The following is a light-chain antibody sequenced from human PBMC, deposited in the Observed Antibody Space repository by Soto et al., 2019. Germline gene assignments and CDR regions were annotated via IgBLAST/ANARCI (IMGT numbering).Light chain of an antibody. J-gene: IGKJ4*01. Sequence: EIVLTQSPATLSLSPGERATLSCRASQGVSSYLAWYQQKPGQAPRLLFYDASNRATGIPARFSGSGSGTDFTLTISSLEPEDFAVYYCQQRSNWPRLTFGGGTKVEIK. CDR1: QGVSSY. V-gene: IGKV3-11*01. CDR2: DAS. CDR3: QQRSNWPRLT.